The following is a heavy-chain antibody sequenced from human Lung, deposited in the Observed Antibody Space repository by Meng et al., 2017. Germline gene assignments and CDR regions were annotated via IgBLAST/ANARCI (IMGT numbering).Heavy chain of an antibody. CDR3: ARPKQANWYFDL. J-gene: IGHJ2*01. CDR1: GGSFSGYY. CDR2: INHSGST. Sequence: QVQLQQWGAGPLKPSETLSLTCAVYGGSFSGYYWSWIRQPPGKGLEWIGEINHSGSTNYNPSLKSRVTISVDTSKNQFSLKLSSVTAADTAVYYCARPKQANWYFDLRGRGTLVTVSS. D-gene: IGHD1/OR15-1a*01. V-gene: IGHV4-34*01.